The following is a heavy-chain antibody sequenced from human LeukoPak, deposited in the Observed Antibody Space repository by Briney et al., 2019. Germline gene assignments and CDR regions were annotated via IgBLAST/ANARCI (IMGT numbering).Heavy chain of an antibody. CDR3: LKDQGYCGSTNCYDPWDY. CDR1: GFTFSSYA. D-gene: IGHD2-2*01. V-gene: IGHV3-64D*09. CDR2: ISSNGGST. J-gene: IGHJ4*02. Sequence: PGGSLRLSCSASGFTFSSYAMHWVRQAPGKGLEHVSAISSNGGSTYYADSVKGRFTISRDNSKNTLYLQVSSLRAEDTAVYYCLKDQGYCGSTNCYDPWDYWGQGTLVTVSS.